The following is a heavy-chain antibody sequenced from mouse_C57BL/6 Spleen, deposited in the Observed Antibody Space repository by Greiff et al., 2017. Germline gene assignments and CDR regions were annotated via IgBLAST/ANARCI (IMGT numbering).Heavy chain of an antibody. CDR2: IYPGDGDT. Sequence: VKLVESGPELVKPGASVKISCKASGYAFSSSWLNWVKQRPGKGLEWIGRIYPGDGDTNYNGKFKGKATLTADKSSSTAYMQLSILTSEDSAVYFCARITTVVENLDYWGQGTSVTVSS. CDR1: GYAFSSSW. CDR3: ARITTVVENLDY. V-gene: IGHV1-82*01. D-gene: IGHD1-1*01. J-gene: IGHJ4*01.